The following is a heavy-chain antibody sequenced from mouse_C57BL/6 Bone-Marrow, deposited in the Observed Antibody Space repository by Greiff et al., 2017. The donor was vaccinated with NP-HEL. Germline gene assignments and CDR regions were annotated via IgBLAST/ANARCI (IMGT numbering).Heavy chain of an antibody. Sequence: QVQLQQPGAELVKPGASVKVSCKASGYTFTSYWMHWVKQRPGQGLEWIGRIHPSDSDTNYNQKLKGRATLTVDKYYSTAYLQLSILTSEDSAVYYCAILSVYYPYAMDYWGQGTSVTVSS. CDR3: AILSVYYPYAMDY. V-gene: IGHV1-74*01. D-gene: IGHD1-1*01. CDR2: IHPSDSDT. CDR1: GYTFTSYW. J-gene: IGHJ4*01.